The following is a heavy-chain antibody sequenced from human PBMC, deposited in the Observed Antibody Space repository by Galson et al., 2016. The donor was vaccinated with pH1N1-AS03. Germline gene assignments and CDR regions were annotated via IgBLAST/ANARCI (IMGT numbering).Heavy chain of an antibody. J-gene: IGHJ4*02. CDR3: ARAPLYGDYVVDY. CDR1: GDSISSYY. Sequence: ETLSLTCTVSGDSISSYYWSWIRQPPGKGLEWIGYMFYSGSTKYNSSLKSRVSISGDTSKNQISLKLTSVTAADTAVYYCARAPLYGDYVVDYWGPGTLVTGSS. D-gene: IGHD4-17*01. V-gene: IGHV4-59*01. CDR2: MFYSGST.